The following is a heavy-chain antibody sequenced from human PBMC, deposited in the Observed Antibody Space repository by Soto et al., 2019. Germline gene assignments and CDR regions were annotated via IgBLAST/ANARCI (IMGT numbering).Heavy chain of an antibody. CDR1: GFTFSSYS. CDR3: AXXXTXXXXXXXXXYGMDV. V-gene: IGHV3-21*01. Sequence: EVQLVESGGGLVKPGGSLRLSCAASGFTFSSYSMNWVRQAPRXGLXXXSSISSSSSYIYYADSVKGRFTISRDNAKNSLYLQMNSLRAEDTAXXXXAXXXTXXXXXXXXXYGMDVWGQGTTVTVSS. CDR2: ISSSSSYI. J-gene: IGHJ6*02.